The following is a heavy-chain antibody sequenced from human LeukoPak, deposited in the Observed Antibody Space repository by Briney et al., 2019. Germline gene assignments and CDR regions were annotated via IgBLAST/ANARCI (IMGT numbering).Heavy chain of an antibody. D-gene: IGHD3-10*01. CDR1: GFTLSSYS. CDR2: ISPLSDVI. CDR3: ARDRRWSYDF. Sequence: PGGSLRLSCGVSGFTLSSYSMNWVRQAPGKGLEWIAYISPLSDVITYSDSVKGRFTFSRDNAKNSPFLQMSSLRVEDTALYYCARDRRWSYDFWGRGTLVTVSS. J-gene: IGHJ4*02. V-gene: IGHV3-48*04.